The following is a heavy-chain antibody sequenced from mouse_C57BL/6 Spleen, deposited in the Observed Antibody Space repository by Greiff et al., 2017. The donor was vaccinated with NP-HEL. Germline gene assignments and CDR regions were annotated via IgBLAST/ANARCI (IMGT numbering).Heavy chain of an antibody. CDR1: GFNIKDYY. Sequence: VQLKESGAELVKPGASVKLSCTASGFNIKDYYMHWVKQRTEQGLAWIGRIDPVDGETKYAPKFQGKATLTADTSSNTAYLQLSSLTSEDTTVYYCASFYDYDEGAYGGQGTTLTVSS. CDR2: IDPVDGET. V-gene: IGHV14-2*01. D-gene: IGHD2-4*01. CDR3: ASFYDYDEGAY. J-gene: IGHJ2*01.